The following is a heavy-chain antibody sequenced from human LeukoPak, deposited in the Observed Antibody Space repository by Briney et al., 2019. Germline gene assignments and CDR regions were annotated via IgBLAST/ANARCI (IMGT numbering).Heavy chain of an antibody. Sequence: ASVKVSCKTSGYIFTRYYLHCVRQAPGQGLEWLGVVYPSAGTSDPAQRFRARITLSDDTSTSTVYMELRSLKSEDTAIYFCVREYHGGYFDFWGQGTLVTVSS. D-gene: IGHD3-16*01. CDR1: GYIFTRYY. V-gene: IGHV1-46*03. CDR2: VYPSAGTS. CDR3: VREYHGGYFDF. J-gene: IGHJ4*02.